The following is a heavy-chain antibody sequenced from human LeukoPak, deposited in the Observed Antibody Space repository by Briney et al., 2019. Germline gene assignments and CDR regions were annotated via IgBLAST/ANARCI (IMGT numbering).Heavy chain of an antibody. J-gene: IGHJ5*02. Sequence: GASVKVSCKASGFTFTSYGITWVRQAPGQGLEWMGWISAYNGNTQYAQNLQGRVTMTTDTSTNTAYMELRSLRSDDTAVYYCARDQGYCSSTSCYASNWFDPWGQGTLVTVSS. CDR1: GFTFTSYG. CDR2: ISAYNGNT. V-gene: IGHV1-18*01. D-gene: IGHD2-2*01. CDR3: ARDQGYCSSTSCYASNWFDP.